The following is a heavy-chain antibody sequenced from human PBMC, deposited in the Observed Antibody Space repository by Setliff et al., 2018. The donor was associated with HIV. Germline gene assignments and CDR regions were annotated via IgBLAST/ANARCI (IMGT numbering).Heavy chain of an antibody. V-gene: IGHV1-3*01. CDR2: INAGNGNT. CDR1: GYTFTDYA. Sequence: ASVKVSCKASGYTFTDYAIYWMRQAPGQRLEWLGWINAGNGNTEYSQNFQGRVTISRDTSASTAYMELRSLRSDDTAVYYCARDYYGSGSYFILDYWGPGTLVTVSS. J-gene: IGHJ4*02. D-gene: IGHD3-10*01. CDR3: ARDYYGSGSYFILDY.